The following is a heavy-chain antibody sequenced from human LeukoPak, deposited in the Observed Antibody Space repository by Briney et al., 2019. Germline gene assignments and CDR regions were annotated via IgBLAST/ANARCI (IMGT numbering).Heavy chain of an antibody. J-gene: IGHJ6*03. CDR2: IYNHAKI. CDR3: AREVSSHYFHYYMEV. Sequence: SETLSLTCTVSGGPISSFYWSWLRQPAGEGLEWIGRIYNHAKINYNPSLKSRLTLSIDTSKNQFSMKLTSVTAADTAVYYCAREVSSHYFHYYMEVWGKGATVTVSS. CDR1: GGPISSFY. V-gene: IGHV4-4*07. D-gene: IGHD6-6*01.